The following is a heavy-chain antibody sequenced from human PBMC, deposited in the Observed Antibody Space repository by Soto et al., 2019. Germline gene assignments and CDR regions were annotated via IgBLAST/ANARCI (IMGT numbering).Heavy chain of an antibody. V-gene: IGHV3-30*18. D-gene: IGHD4-17*01. CDR2: ISDDGSNK. CDR3: GKEGWSDYTLYYFDY. Sequence: QVQLVESGGGVVQPGRSLRLSCAASGFTFSSYGMHWVRQAPGKGLEWVAVISDDGSNKYYADSVKGRFTISRDNSKNTLYMQMNSLRAEDTAVYYCGKEGWSDYTLYYFDYWGQGTLVTVSS. J-gene: IGHJ4*02. CDR1: GFTFSSYG.